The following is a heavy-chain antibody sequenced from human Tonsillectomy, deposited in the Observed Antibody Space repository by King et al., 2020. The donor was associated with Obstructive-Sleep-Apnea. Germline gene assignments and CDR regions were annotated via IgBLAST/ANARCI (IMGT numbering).Heavy chain of an antibody. V-gene: IGHV3-15*01. CDR3: TTVPNYYDNSGLDY. Sequence: EVQLVESGGGLVKPGGSLRLSCAASGFTFSHAWMSWVRQAPGKGLEWVGHIKSKTHGGTTDYAASVKGRFTISRDDSKSTGYLQMTGLKTEETAVYYCTTVPNYYDNSGLDYWGQGTLVTVSS. CDR2: IKSKTHGGTT. J-gene: IGHJ4*02. CDR1: GFTFSHAW. D-gene: IGHD3-22*01.